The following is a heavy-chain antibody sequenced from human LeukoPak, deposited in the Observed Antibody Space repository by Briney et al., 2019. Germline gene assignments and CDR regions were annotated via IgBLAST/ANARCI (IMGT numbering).Heavy chain of an antibody. CDR2: ISSSGSTI. CDR3: ARDGGYSGWHDY. CDR1: GFTFSSYS. D-gene: IGHD6-19*01. Sequence: GGSLRLSCAASGFTFSSYSMNWVRQAPGKGLEWVSYISSSGSTIYYADSVKGRFTISRDNAKNSLYLQMNSLRAEDTAVYYCARDGGYSGWHDYWGQGTLVTVSS. J-gene: IGHJ4*02. V-gene: IGHV3-48*04.